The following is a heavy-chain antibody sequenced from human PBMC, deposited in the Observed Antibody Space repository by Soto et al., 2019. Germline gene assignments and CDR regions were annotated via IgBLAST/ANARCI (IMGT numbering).Heavy chain of an antibody. D-gene: IGHD6-13*01. Sequence: ASVKVSCKASGYTFTGYYMHWVRQAPGQGLEWMGWINPNSGGTNYAQKFQGRVTMTRDTSISTAYMELSRLRSDDTAMYYCARVSSSSWYTYYYYYGMDVWGQGTTVTVSS. CDR2: INPNSGGT. CDR3: ARVSSSSWYTYYYYYGMDV. CDR1: GYTFTGYY. V-gene: IGHV1-2*02. J-gene: IGHJ6*02.